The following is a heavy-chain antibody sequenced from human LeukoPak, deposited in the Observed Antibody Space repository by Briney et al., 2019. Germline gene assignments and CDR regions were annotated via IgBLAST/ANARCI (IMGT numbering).Heavy chain of an antibody. CDR3: ARDSSGYRRGSFDY. J-gene: IGHJ4*02. CDR1: GGSISGNH. V-gene: IGHV4-59*13. CDR2: IHYSGNT. Sequence: PSETLSLTCTVSGGSISGNHWSWIRQSPGKGLEWIGYIHYSGNTNYNPSLKSRVTISVDTSENQFSLKLSSVTAADTAVYYCARDSSGYRRGSFDYWGQGTLVTVSS. D-gene: IGHD3-22*01.